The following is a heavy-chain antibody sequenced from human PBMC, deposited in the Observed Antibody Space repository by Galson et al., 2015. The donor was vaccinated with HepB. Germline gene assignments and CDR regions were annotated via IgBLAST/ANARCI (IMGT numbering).Heavy chain of an antibody. CDR2: LNPNTGDT. J-gene: IGHJ5*02. D-gene: IGHD5-12*01. CDR1: GYTFIAYY. CDR3: AKVSWQGQTSAYPGPKYNWLDP. V-gene: IGHV1-2*06. Sequence: SGAEVKKPGASVKVSCKAFGYTFIAYYIHWVRQAPGQGLEWMGRLNPNTGDTNYAQKFQGRVTMTRDTSINTAYMELTSLRSDDTAVYYCAKVSWQGQTSAYPGPKYNWLDPWGQGTLVTVSS.